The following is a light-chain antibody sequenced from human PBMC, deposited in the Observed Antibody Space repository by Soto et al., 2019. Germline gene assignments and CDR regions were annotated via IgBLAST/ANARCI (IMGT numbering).Light chain of an antibody. V-gene: IGKV3-15*01. CDR2: DTS. Sequence: EIVLTQSPGTLSLSPGERATLSCRASQSITSRYLAWYQHKPGQTPRLLIYDTSTRATGVPTRFSGSRSGAEFTLTINILQSEDFAVYYCQPYNNWPLTFGGGTKVDIK. J-gene: IGKJ4*01. CDR1: QSITSRY. CDR3: QPYNNWPLT.